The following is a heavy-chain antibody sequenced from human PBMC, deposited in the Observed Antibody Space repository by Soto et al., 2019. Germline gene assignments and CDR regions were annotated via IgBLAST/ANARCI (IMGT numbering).Heavy chain of an antibody. CDR3: GGAGYSGYDSAFDI. V-gene: IGHV4-31*03. CDR1: GGSISSGGYY. CDR2: IYYSGST. Sequence: PSLTCTVSGGSISSGGYYLSWIRQHPGKGLEWIGYIYYSGSTYYNPSLKSRVTISVDTSKNQFSLKLSSVTAADTAVYYCGGAGYSGYDSAFDIWGQGTMVT. J-gene: IGHJ3*02. D-gene: IGHD5-12*01.